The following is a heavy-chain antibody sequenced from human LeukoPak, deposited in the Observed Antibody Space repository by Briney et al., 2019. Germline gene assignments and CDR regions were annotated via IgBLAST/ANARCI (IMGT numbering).Heavy chain of an antibody. Sequence: PGGSLRLSCAASGFTFSSYSMNWVRQAPGKGLEWVSSISSSSSYIYYADSVKGRFTISRDSAKNSLFLQMNSLRAKDTAVYYCARGLCGGDCYDYWGQGTLVTVSS. V-gene: IGHV3-21*01. CDR1: GFTFSSYS. J-gene: IGHJ4*02. CDR3: ARGLCGGDCYDY. CDR2: ISSSSSYI. D-gene: IGHD2-21*01.